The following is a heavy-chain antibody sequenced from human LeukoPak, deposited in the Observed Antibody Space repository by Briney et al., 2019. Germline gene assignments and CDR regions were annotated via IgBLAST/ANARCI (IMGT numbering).Heavy chain of an antibody. D-gene: IGHD2-21*02. CDR2: INSDGSST. CDR1: GFTFSSYW. J-gene: IGHJ6*02. CDR3: ARERVVVTAIEDCYYGMDV. V-gene: IGHV3-74*01. Sequence: PGGSQRLSCAASGFTFSSYWMHWVRQAPGKGLVWVSRINSDGSSTSYADSVKGRFTISRDNAKNTLYLQMNSLRAEDTAVYYCARERVVVTAIEDCYYGMDVWGQGTTVTVSS.